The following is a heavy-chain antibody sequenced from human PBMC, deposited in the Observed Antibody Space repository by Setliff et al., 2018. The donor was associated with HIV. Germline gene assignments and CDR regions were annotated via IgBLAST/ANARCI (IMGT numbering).Heavy chain of an antibody. CDR1: GGSISSSNYY. J-gene: IGHJ5*02. D-gene: IGHD3-10*01. V-gene: IGHV4-39*02. CDR3: ARERSALLWKNWFDP. CDR2: IYYSGNT. Sequence: KPSETLSLTCTVSGGSISSSNYYWGWLRQPPGKGLEWIGSIYYSGNTYYNPSLKSRVTISVDTSKNQFSLKLSSVTAADTAVYYCARERSALLWKNWFDPWGQGTLVTVSS.